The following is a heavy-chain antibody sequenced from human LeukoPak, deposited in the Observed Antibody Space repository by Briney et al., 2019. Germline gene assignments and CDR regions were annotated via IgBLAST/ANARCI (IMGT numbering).Heavy chain of an antibody. Sequence: PGGSLRLSCAASGFNFANHAMSWVRQTAGKGLEWVSAISGGGDITYYADSVKGRFTISRDNSKDTLFLQMQSLRPGDTAVYYCAKTWYSGYWGQGTLVTVSS. V-gene: IGHV3-23*01. J-gene: IGHJ4*02. CDR1: GFNFANHA. CDR3: AKTWYSGY. CDR2: ISGGGDIT. D-gene: IGHD1-26*01.